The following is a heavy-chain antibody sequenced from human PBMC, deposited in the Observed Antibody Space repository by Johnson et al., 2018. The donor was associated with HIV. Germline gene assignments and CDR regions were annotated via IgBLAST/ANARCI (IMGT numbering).Heavy chain of an antibody. CDR3: ASTNIAAPTGSDAFDI. V-gene: IGHV3-11*04. Sequence: DYYMSWIRQAPGKGLEWLSYISPSGSTIYSADSVKGRITISRDNAKNSLYLQMSSLRAEDTALYYCASTNIAAPTGSDAFDIWGEGTMVTVSS. CDR1: DYY. D-gene: IGHD6-13*01. CDR2: ISPSGSTI. J-gene: IGHJ3*02.